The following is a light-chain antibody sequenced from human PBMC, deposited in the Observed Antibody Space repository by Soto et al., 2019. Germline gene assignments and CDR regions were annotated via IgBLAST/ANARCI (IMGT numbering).Light chain of an antibody. Sequence: QSVLTQPSSVSGSPGRSITISCTGTSSDVGNYKYVSWYQQHPGKAPKLMIYEVSNRPSGVSNRFSGSKSGNTASLTISGLQAEDENDYYCFSYTSSAPYVFGTGTKVTVL. CDR1: SSDVGNYKY. CDR2: EVS. V-gene: IGLV2-14*01. CDR3: FSYTSSAPYV. J-gene: IGLJ1*01.